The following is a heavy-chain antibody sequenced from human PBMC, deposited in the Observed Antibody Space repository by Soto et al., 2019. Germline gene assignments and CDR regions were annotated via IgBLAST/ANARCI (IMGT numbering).Heavy chain of an antibody. CDR1: RFTFGAYG. V-gene: IGHV3-33*01. CDR3: VRDFDYYDILTGQPPASYRYGMGV. Sequence: QVELVESGGGVVQPGRSLRLSCAASRFTFGAYGMYWVRQAPGKGLEWVAVIWFDGSNKDYADSVKGRFTVSRDNSKDTLYLQINSLRAEDTAVYYCVRDFDYYDILTGQPPASYRYGMGVWGQGTTVTVSS. D-gene: IGHD3-9*01. CDR2: IWFDGSNK. J-gene: IGHJ6*02.